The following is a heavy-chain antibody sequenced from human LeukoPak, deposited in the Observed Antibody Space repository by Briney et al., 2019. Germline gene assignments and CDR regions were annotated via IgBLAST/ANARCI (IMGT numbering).Heavy chain of an antibody. D-gene: IGHD3-22*01. Sequence: ASVKVSCKASGYTFTSYYMRWVRQAPGQGLEWMGIINPSGGSTSYAQKFQGRVTMTSDTSTSTVYIELSSLRSEDTAVYYCARVLVIGGHDAFDIWGQGTMVTVSS. CDR1: GYTFTSYY. V-gene: IGHV1-46*03. J-gene: IGHJ3*02. CDR2: INPSGGST. CDR3: ARVLVIGGHDAFDI.